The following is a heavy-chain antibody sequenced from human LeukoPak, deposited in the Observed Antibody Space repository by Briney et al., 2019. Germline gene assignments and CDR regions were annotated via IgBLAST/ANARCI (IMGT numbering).Heavy chain of an antibody. CDR1: GGSIGSYY. CDR3: ARSGGSQTRRGWFDP. CDR2: IYYSGST. Sequence: SETLSLTCTVSGGSIGSYYWSWIRQPPGKGLEWIGYIYYSGSTNYNPSLKSRVTISVDTSKNQFSLKLSSVTAADTAVYYCARSGGSQTRRGWFDPWGQGTLVTVSS. V-gene: IGHV4-59*01. D-gene: IGHD3-10*01. J-gene: IGHJ5*02.